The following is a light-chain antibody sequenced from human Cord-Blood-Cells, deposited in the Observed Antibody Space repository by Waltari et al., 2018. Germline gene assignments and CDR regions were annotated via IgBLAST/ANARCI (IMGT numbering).Light chain of an antibody. Sequence: QSALTQPASVSGSPGQSITISCTVTSSDVGGSTYVPWYQQHPGKATKLMIYDVSTRPSGVSNRFSGSKSCNTASLTISGLQAEDEADYYCSSYTSSSTHNYVFGTGTKVTVL. CDR2: DVS. CDR3: SSYTSSSTHNYV. J-gene: IGLJ1*01. CDR1: SSDVGGSTY. V-gene: IGLV2-14*01.